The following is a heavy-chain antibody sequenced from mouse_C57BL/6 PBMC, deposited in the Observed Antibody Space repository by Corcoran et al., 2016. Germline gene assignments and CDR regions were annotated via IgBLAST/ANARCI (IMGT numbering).Heavy chain of an antibody. J-gene: IGHJ3*01. V-gene: IGHV9-3*01. CDR2: INTYSGVP. Sequence: QIQLVQSGPELKKPGETVKISCKDSGYTFTTYGMSWVKQAPGKGLKWMGWINTYSGVPTYADDFKGRFAFSLETSASTAYLQLNNLKNEDTATYFCARQGAQATFAYWGQGTLVTVSA. D-gene: IGHD3-2*02. CDR3: ARQGAQATFAY. CDR1: GYTFTTYG.